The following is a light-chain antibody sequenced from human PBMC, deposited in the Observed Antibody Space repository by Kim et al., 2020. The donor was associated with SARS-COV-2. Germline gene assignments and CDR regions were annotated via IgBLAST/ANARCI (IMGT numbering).Light chain of an antibody. V-gene: IGKV3-20*01. J-gene: IGKJ2*01. Sequence: EIVLTQSPGPLSLSPGERATLSCRASLSVSSSYLAWYQQKPGQAPRLLIYGASSRATGIPDRFSGSGSGTDFTLTISRLEPEDFAVYYCQQYGSSPLYTFGQGTKLEI. CDR2: GAS. CDR3: QQYGSSPLYT. CDR1: LSVSSSY.